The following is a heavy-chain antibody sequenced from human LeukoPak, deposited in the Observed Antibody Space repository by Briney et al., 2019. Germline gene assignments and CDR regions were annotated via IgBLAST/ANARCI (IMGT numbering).Heavy chain of an antibody. CDR3: ARTRWYGPSYSFDY. V-gene: IGHV1-69*13. CDR1: GGTFSIYA. Sequence: SVKVSCKASGGTFSIYAISWVRQAPGQGLGWMGGIIPIFGTANYAQKFQGRVTITADESTSTAYMELSSLRSEDTAVYYCARTRWYGPSYSFDYWGQGTLVTVSS. D-gene: IGHD6-13*01. CDR2: IIPIFGTA. J-gene: IGHJ4*02.